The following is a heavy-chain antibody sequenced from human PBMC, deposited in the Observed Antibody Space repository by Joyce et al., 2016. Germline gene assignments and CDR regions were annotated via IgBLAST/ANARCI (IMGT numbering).Heavy chain of an antibody. Sequence: EVQLLESGGGLVQPGGSLRLSCAASGLTLSPDAMSWVRQAPGKGLGWVSGSRGRDDSEYYAESVKGRFTVSRDDSKNTLYLQMSSLRAEDTATYYCAKGGLGSTPFDPWGQGTLVTVSS. V-gene: IGHV3-23*01. CDR2: SRGRDDSE. CDR3: AKGGLGSTPFDP. D-gene: IGHD1-26*01. CDR1: GLTLSPDA. J-gene: IGHJ5*02.